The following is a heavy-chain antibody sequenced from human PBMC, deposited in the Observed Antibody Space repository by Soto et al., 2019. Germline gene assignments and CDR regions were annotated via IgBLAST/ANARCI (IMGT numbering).Heavy chain of an antibody. CDR3: AREDILGARSFDF. CDR2: ISSLSSPR. J-gene: IGHJ4*02. D-gene: IGHD1-26*01. CDR1: GFTFSGYS. Sequence: GGSLRLSCAASGFTFSGYSMNWVRQAPGKGLEWISYISSLSSPRYYAESVEGRFTISRDNAKNSLYLQMSSLRDEDTAVYFCAREDILGARSFDFWGQGALVTVSS. V-gene: IGHV3-48*02.